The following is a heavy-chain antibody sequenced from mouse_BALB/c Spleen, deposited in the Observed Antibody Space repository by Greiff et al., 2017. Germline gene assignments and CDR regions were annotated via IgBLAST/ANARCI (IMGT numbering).Heavy chain of an antibody. CDR1: GFTFSSYT. Sequence: EVMLVESGGGLVQPGGSLKLSCAASGFTFSSYTMSWVRQTPEKRLEWVAYISNGGGSTYYPDTVKGRFTISRDNAKNTLYLQMSSLKSEDTAMYYCARRGNPYYFDYWGQGTTLTVSS. CDR2: ISNGGGST. J-gene: IGHJ2*01. V-gene: IGHV5-12-2*01. D-gene: IGHD2-1*01. CDR3: ARRGNPYYFDY.